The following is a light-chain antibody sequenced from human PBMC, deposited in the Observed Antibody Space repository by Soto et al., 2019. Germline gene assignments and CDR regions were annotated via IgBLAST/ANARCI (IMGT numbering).Light chain of an antibody. J-gene: IGKJ1*01. CDR2: DAS. CDR3: QQRSNWLT. V-gene: IGKV3-11*01. Sequence: EIVLTQSPATLSLSPGERATLSCRASQSVSSYLAWYQQKPGQAPRLLIYDASNRATGIPARFSSSGSGTDFTLTISSLEPEDFAVYYCQQRSNWLTFGQGTKVEIK. CDR1: QSVSSY.